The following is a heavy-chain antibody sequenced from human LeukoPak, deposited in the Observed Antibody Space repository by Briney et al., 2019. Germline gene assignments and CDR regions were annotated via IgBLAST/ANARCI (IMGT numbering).Heavy chain of an antibody. V-gene: IGHV4-59*01. CDR2: ISYSGST. J-gene: IGHJ6*03. D-gene: IGHD4-11*01. CDR3: ARGKRFSSTTPNYYYYYMDV. Sequence: SETLSLTCTVSGVSISTYSWSWIRQPPGKGLEWIGYISYSGSTSYNPSLRSRVTISVDTSKNQFSLKLSSVTAADTAVYYCARGKRFSSTTPNYYYYYMDVWGKGTTVTVSS. CDR1: GVSISTYS.